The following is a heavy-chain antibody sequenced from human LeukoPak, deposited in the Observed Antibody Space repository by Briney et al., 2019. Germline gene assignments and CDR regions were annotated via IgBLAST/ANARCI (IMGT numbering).Heavy chain of an antibody. CDR3: ARQAGTYDVLTGYYQPFDC. Sequence: SETLSLTCTVSGDSINSNNYYWGWIRQPPGKGLEWIGTIYYSGSTYYNPSLKSRVTISVDTSKNQFSLKLSSVTAADTAVYYCARQAGTYDVLTGYYQPFDCWGQGTLVTVSS. CDR1: GDSINSNNYY. CDR2: IYYSGST. J-gene: IGHJ4*02. D-gene: IGHD3-9*01. V-gene: IGHV4-39*01.